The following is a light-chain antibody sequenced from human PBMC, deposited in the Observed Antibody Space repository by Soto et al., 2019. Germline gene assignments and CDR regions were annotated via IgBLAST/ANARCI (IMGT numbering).Light chain of an antibody. Sequence: QSVLTQPPSESGAPGQRVTISCTGSSSNIGAGYDVHWYQQLPGTAPKPLIYGNSNRPSGVPDRFSGSKSGTSATLVITGLQAEDEADYCCQSYDNSLSGYVFGTGTKVTVL. CDR1: SSNIGAGYD. V-gene: IGLV1-40*01. J-gene: IGLJ1*01. CDR3: QSYDNSLSGYV. CDR2: GNS.